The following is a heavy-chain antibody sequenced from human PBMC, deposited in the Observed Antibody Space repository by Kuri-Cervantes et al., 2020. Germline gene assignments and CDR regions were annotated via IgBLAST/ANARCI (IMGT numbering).Heavy chain of an antibody. CDR1: GGTYSSYA. Sequence: SVKVSCKASGGTYSSYAISWVRQAPGQGLEWMGGIIPIFGTANYAQKFQGRVTITADESTSTAYMELSSLRSEDTAVYYCARGHCSGGSCYRFDYWGQGTLVTVSS. D-gene: IGHD2-15*01. CDR2: IIPIFGTA. CDR3: ARGHCSGGSCYRFDY. V-gene: IGHV1-69*13. J-gene: IGHJ4*02.